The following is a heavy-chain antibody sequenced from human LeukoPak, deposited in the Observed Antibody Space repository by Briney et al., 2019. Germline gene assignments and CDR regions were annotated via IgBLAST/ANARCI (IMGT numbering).Heavy chain of an antibody. CDR3: AKGVHGSRSTSFADN. V-gene: IGHV3-21*01. Sequence: GGSLRLSCTASGFTFSGYSMNWIRQAPGKGLEWVSSFGTRSTSIYHAGSVKGRFAISRDNSKNTLYLQMNSLRADDTAVYYCAKGVHGSRSTSFADNWGQGTLVTVSS. CDR1: GFTFSGYS. J-gene: IGHJ4*02. CDR2: FGTRSTSI. D-gene: IGHD3-10*01.